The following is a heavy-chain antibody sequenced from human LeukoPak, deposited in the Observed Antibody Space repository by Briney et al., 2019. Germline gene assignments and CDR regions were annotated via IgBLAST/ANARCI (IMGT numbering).Heavy chain of an antibody. Sequence: SETLSLTCAVYGGSFSGYYWSWIRQPPGKGLEWIGEINHSGSTNYSPSLKSRVTISVDTSKNQFSLKLSSVTAADTAVYHCARRPRRIAAAGLVLAFDIWGQGKMVTVSS. J-gene: IGHJ3*02. V-gene: IGHV4-34*01. D-gene: IGHD6-13*01. CDR3: ARRPRRIAAAGLVLAFDI. CDR1: GGSFSGYY. CDR2: INHSGST.